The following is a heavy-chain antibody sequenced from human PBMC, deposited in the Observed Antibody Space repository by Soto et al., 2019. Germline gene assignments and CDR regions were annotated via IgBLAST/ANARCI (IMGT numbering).Heavy chain of an antibody. CDR1: GYTFTSYD. CDR2: MNPNSGNT. Sequence: ASVKVSCKASGYTFTSYDINWVRQATGQGLEWMGWMNPNSGNTGYAQKFQGRVTMTRNTSISTAYMELSSLRSEDTAVYYCASLYTGYYYYGMDVWGQGTTVTVSS. D-gene: IGHD2-8*01. V-gene: IGHV1-8*01. CDR3: ASLYTGYYYYGMDV. J-gene: IGHJ6*02.